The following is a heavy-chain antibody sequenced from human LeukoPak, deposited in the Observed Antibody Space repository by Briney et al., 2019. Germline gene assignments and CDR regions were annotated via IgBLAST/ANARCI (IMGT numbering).Heavy chain of an antibody. Sequence: GSLRLSCAASGFTFSSYAMHWVRQAPGKGLGWVAVISYDGSNKYYADSVKGRFTISRDNSKNTLYLQMNSLRAEDTAVYYCARRAFDIWGQGTMVTVSS. J-gene: IGHJ3*02. V-gene: IGHV3-30-3*01. CDR1: GFTFSSYA. CDR2: ISYDGSNK. CDR3: ARRAFDI.